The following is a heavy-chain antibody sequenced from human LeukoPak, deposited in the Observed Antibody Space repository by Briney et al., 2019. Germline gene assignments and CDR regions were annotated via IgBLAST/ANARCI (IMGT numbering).Heavy chain of an antibody. V-gene: IGHV4-38-2*02. CDR3: ARRRGILAPYWYFDL. D-gene: IGHD2-15*01. J-gene: IGHJ2*01. Sequence: PSETLSLTCTVSGYSISSGYYWGWIRQPPGKGLEWIGSIYHSGSTYYNPSLKSRVTISVDTSKNQFSLKLDSVTAADTAVYYCARRRGILAPYWYFDLWGRGTLVTVSS. CDR1: GYSISSGYY. CDR2: IYHSGST.